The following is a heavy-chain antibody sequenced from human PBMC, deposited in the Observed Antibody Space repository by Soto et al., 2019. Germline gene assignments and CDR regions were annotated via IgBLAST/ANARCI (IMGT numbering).Heavy chain of an antibody. J-gene: IGHJ4*02. V-gene: IGHV3-48*01. CDR3: LDGDYI. D-gene: IGHD4-17*01. Sequence: EVQLVESGGGLVQPGGSLRLSCAASGITFSTYTMNWVRQAPGRGLEWVSYISRSGGTTYYADAVKGRFTISRDNAKNSLYLQMNSLRAEDTAVYYCLDGDYIWGQGTLVTVSS. CDR1: GITFSTYT. CDR2: ISRSGGTT.